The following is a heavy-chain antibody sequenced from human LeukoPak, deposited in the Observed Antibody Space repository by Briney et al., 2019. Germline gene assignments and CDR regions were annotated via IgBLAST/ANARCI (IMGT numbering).Heavy chain of an antibody. J-gene: IGHJ6*02. V-gene: IGHV3-53*01. D-gene: IGHD3-10*01. CDR2: IYSGGST. Sequence: GGSLRPSCAASGFTFSASEMNWVRQAPGKGLEWVSVIYSGGSTYYADSVKGRFTISRDNSKNTLYLQMNSLRAEDTAIHYCAKVPYSDYGSGRPPFMDVWGQGTTVAVSS. CDR3: AKVPYSDYGSGRPPFMDV. CDR1: GFTFSASE.